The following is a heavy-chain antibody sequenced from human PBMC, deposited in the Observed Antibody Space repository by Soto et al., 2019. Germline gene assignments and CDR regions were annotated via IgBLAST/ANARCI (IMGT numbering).Heavy chain of an antibody. CDR2: IYYSGST. V-gene: IGHV4-39*01. Sequence: SETLSLTCIVSGDSISSSSYYWGWIRQPPGKGLEWIGSIYYSGSTYYNPSLKSRVTISVDTSTNQFSLKLSSVTAADTAVYYCASPKIAFYNWFDPWGQGTLVTVSS. D-gene: IGHD3-3*02. J-gene: IGHJ5*02. CDR3: ASPKIAFYNWFDP. CDR1: GDSISSSSYY.